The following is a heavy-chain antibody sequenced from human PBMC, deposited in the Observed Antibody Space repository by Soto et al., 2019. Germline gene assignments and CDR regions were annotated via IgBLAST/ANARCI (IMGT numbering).Heavy chain of an antibody. CDR3: ARAAGRFGELFWFDP. CDR1: GYTFTSYN. CDR2: INPRGFFT. J-gene: IGHJ5*02. V-gene: IGHV1-46*01. Sequence: QVQLVQSGAEVKKPGASVKVSCKASGYTFTSYNIHWVRQAPGQALEWVGMINPRGFFTTYAQKFRGRVSMTGEKFTSVGYMELRKLGFEDTGVYCCARAAGRFGELFWFDPWGQGTLVSVSS. D-gene: IGHD3-10*01.